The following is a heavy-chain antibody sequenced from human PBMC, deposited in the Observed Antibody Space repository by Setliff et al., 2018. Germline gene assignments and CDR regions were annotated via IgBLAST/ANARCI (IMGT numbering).Heavy chain of an antibody. J-gene: IGHJ5*02. V-gene: IGHV4-34*01. CDR3: ARQTPVSLYDNMVGFDP. CDR2: INHRGST. Sequence: PSETLSLTCAAYGGTFSDYHWTWIRQSPEKGLEWIGEINHRGSTNYNPSLKSRVTISIDTSKDQFSLSLSSVTAADTALYYCARQTPVSLYDNMVGFDPWGQGALVTVSS. D-gene: IGHD3-22*01. CDR1: GGTFSDYH.